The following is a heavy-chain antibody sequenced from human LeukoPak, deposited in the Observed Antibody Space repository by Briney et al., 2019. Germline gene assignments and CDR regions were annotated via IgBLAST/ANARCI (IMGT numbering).Heavy chain of an antibody. J-gene: IGHJ6*02. CDR2: IYTSGST. V-gene: IGHV4-4*07. D-gene: IGHD6-13*01. CDR3: ARGVAAARYYYYGMDV. CDR1: GGSISSYY. Sequence: SETLSLTCTVSGGSISSYYWSWVRQPAGKGLEWIGRIYTSGSTNYNPSLKSQVTMSVETSKNQFSLKLSSVTAADTAVYYCARGVAAARYYYYGMDVWGQGATVTVSS.